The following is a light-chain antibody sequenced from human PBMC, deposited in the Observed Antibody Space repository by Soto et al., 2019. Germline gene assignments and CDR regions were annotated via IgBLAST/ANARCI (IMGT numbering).Light chain of an antibody. V-gene: IGKV3-20*01. CDR2: GAS. Sequence: EIVLTQSPGTLSLSPGERAALSCRASESVSDGSLAWYQQKSGQAPRLLIYGASSRATGIPDRFSGSGSGTDFTLTISRLEPEDFAVYSCQQYGTAPRRFGQGTKVEIK. CDR1: ESVSDGS. CDR3: QQYGTAPRR. J-gene: IGKJ1*01.